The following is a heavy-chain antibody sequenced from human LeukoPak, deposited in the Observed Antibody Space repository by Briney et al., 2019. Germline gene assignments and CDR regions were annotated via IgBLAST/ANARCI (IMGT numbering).Heavy chain of an antibody. J-gene: IGHJ5*02. CDR2: IGTAGDT. CDR3: ARAGAAGAYNWFDP. D-gene: IGHD6-13*01. V-gene: IGHV3-13*01. Sequence: GGSLRLSCAASGFTFSSYDMHWVRQATGKGLEWVSAIGTAGDTYYPGSVKGRFTISRENAKNSLYLQMNILRAGDTAVYYCARAGAAGAYNWFDPWGQGTLVTVSS. CDR1: GFTFSSYD.